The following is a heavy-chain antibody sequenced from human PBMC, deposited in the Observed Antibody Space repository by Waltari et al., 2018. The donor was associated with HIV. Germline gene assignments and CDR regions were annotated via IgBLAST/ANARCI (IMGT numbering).Heavy chain of an antibody. CDR1: GFTFSNYA. J-gene: IGHJ5*02. CDR3: AKGGRAVAGNWFDP. V-gene: IGHV3-23*01. CDR2: ISGRGGST. D-gene: IGHD6-19*01. Sequence: EVQLLESGVGLVQPGGSLRLSCAASGFTFSNYAINWVRQAPGKGLEGVSAISGRGGSTHYADSVKGRFSISRDNSKNTLYLQMNSLRPEDTAIYYCAKGGRAVAGNWFDPWGQGTLVTVSS.